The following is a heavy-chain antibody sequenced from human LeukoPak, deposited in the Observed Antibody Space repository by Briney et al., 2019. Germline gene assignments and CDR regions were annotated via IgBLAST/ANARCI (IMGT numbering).Heavy chain of an antibody. J-gene: IGHJ6*02. CDR1: GFTFSTYA. V-gene: IGHV3-23*01. CDR3: AKGAVSGNYYYYGMDV. Sequence: PGGPLRLSCAASGFTFSTYAMTWAPQAPGKGRKWVSAISGSGGSTYYADSVKGRFTISRDNSRNTLYLQMNSLRAEDTAVYYCAKGAVSGNYYYYGMDVWGQGTTVTVSS. D-gene: IGHD6-19*01. CDR2: ISGSGGST.